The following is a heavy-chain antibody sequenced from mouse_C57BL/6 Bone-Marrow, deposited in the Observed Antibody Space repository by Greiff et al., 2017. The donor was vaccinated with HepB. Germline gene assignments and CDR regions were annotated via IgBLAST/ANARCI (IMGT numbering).Heavy chain of an antibody. CDR2: INSDGGST. D-gene: IGHD1-1*01. V-gene: IGHV5-2*01. CDR3: SRQCYGSNYYAMDY. J-gene: IGHJ4*01. CDR1: EYEFPSHD. Sequence: EVMLVESGGGLVQPGESLKLSCESNEYEFPSHDMSWVRKTPEKRLELVAAINSDGGSTYYPDTMERRFTISRDNTKKTLYLQMSSLRSEDTALYYCSRQCYGSNYYAMDYWGQGTSVTVSS.